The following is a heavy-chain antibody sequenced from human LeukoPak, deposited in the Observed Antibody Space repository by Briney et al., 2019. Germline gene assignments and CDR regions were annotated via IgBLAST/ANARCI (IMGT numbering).Heavy chain of an antibody. CDR2: INHSGST. J-gene: IGHJ5*02. Sequence: SETLSLTCAVYGGSFSDYYWSSIRQPPGKGLEWIGEINHSGSTNYNPSLKSRVTISVDTSKNQFTLKLSSVTAADTAVYYCARRPFMVRGVRAFDPWGQGTLVTVS. CDR1: GGSFSDYY. D-gene: IGHD3-10*01. CDR3: ARRPFMVRGVRAFDP. V-gene: IGHV4-34*01.